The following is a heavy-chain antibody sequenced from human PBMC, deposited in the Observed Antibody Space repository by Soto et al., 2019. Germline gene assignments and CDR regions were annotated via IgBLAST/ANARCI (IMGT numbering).Heavy chain of an antibody. CDR2: INPDSGGT. CDR1: GYSFTGYY. V-gene: IGHV1-2*04. D-gene: IGHD6-13*01. CDR3: ARVGGSNWSLDFDS. J-gene: IGHJ4*02. Sequence: ASVKVSCKASGYSFTGYYMHWVRQAPGQGLEWMGWINPDSGGTNYAQKFQGWVTMTRDTSISTAYMELSRLRSDDTAVYYCARVGGSNWSLDFDSWGQGTLVPASS.